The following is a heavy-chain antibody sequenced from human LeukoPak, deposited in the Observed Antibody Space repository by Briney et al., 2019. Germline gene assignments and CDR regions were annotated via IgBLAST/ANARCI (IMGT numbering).Heavy chain of an antibody. Sequence: ASVKVSCKASGYTFTCYYMHWVRQAPGQGLEWMGWINPNSGGTNYAQKFQGRVTMTRDTSISTAYMELSRLRSDDTAVYYCARDTATRLLLHPLDYWGQGTLVTVSS. CDR2: INPNSGGT. CDR3: ARDTATRLLLHPLDY. J-gene: IGHJ4*02. D-gene: IGHD3-22*01. V-gene: IGHV1-2*02. CDR1: GYTFTCYY.